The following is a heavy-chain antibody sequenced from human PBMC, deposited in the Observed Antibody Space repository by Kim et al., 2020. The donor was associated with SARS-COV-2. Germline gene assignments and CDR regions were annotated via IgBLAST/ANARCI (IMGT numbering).Heavy chain of an antibody. J-gene: IGHJ3*02. CDR1: GFTFSSYD. CDR2: IGTAGDT. D-gene: IGHD3-22*01. CDR3: ARGLYYDSSLSEAFDI. Sequence: GGSLRLSCAASGFTFSSYDMHWVRQATGKGLEWVSAIGTAGDTYYPGSVKGRFTISRENAKNSLYLQMNSLRAGDTAVYYCARGLYYDSSLSEAFDIWGQGTMVTVSS. V-gene: IGHV3-13*04.